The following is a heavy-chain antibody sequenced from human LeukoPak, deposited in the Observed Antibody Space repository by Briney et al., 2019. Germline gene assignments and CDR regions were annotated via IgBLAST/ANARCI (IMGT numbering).Heavy chain of an antibody. J-gene: IGHJ4*02. CDR1: GYTFTDYY. D-gene: IGHD1-26*01. V-gene: IGHV1-2*02. CDR2: INPNTDGS. Sequence: ASVKVSCKASGYTFTDYYIHWVRQAPGQGLEWMGWINPNTDGSDYAQKFQGRVTMTGDTSTDASIGTVYMELSGLTSDDTAVYYCARVATFAGSSGSYFTFWGQGTLVTVSS. CDR3: ARVATFAGSSGSYFTF.